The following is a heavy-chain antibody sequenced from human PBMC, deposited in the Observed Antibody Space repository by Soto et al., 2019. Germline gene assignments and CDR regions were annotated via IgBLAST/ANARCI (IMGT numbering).Heavy chain of an antibody. V-gene: IGHV3-21*01. CDR1: GFTFSSYS. D-gene: IGHD1-7*01. CDR2: ISSSSSYI. J-gene: IGHJ6*02. CDR3: ASVTTNWNYFLGSYYYGMDV. Sequence: GGSLRLSCAASGFTFSSYSMNWVRQAPGKGLEWVSSISSSSSYIYYADSVKGRFTISRDNAKNSLYLQMNSLRAEDTAVYYCASVTTNWNYFLGSYYYGMDVWGQGTTVTVSS.